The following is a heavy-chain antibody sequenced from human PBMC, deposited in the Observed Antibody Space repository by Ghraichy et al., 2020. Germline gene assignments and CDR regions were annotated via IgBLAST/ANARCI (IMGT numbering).Heavy chain of an antibody. D-gene: IGHD5-24*01. J-gene: IGHJ3*02. V-gene: IGHV3-48*03. CDR3: ARGGGRGYNYNAFDI. CDR2: ISSGDTTI. CDR1: GFSFSNYE. Sequence: GESLNISCAASGFSFSNYEMNWVRQAPGKGLEWVSFISSGDTTIYADSVKGRFTISRDNAKNSLYLQMNSLRVEDTAVYFCARGGGRGYNYNAFDIWGQGTMVTVSS.